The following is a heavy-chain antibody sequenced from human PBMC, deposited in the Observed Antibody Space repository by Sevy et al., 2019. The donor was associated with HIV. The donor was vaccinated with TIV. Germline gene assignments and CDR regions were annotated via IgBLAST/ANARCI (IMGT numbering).Heavy chain of an antibody. V-gene: IGHV3-23*01. Sequence: GGSLRLSCTASEFTLSSYAMSWVRQAPGKGLEWVSSISGSGRYTYYAHSVEGRFTISRDNSKNTLYVQMNSLRAEDTAVYYCAKGFCSGGTCTRDYYYYGMDVWGQGTTVTVSS. CDR1: EFTLSSYA. D-gene: IGHD2-15*01. CDR2: ISGSGRYT. J-gene: IGHJ6*02. CDR3: AKGFCSGGTCTRDYYYYGMDV.